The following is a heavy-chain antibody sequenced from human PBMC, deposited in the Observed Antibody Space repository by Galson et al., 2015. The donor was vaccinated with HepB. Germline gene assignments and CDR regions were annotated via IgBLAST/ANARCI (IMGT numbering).Heavy chain of an antibody. D-gene: IGHD3-16*01. J-gene: IGHJ5*02. CDR1: GFTFSSYA. CDR2: ISGSGGST. CDR3: AKGSYDSTSGGRVHWFDP. Sequence: SLRLSCAASGFTFSSYAMSWVRQAPGKGLEWVSAISGSGGSTYYADSVKGRFTISRDNSKNTLYLQMNSLRAEDTAVYYCAKGSYDSTSGGRVHWFDPWGQGTLVTVSS. V-gene: IGHV3-23*01.